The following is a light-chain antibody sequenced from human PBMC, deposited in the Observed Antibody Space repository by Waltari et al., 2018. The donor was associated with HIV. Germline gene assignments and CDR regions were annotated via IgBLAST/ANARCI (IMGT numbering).Light chain of an antibody. J-gene: IGLJ2*01. CDR1: SSDVGGYNY. CDR3: CSYADNYPVV. V-gene: IGLV2-11*01. Sequence: QSALTQPRSVSGSPGQSVTISCTGTSSDVGGYNYVSWYPQHPGKAPKFMIYDVNKRPSGVPDRFSGSKSGNTASLTISGLQAEDEADYYCCSYADNYPVVFGGGTKLTVL. CDR2: DVN.